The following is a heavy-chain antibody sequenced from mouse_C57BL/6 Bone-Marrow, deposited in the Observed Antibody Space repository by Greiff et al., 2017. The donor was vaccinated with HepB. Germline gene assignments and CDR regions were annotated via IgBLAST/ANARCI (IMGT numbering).Heavy chain of an antibody. CDR1: GYSITSGYY. J-gene: IGHJ4*01. CDR3: ASRGVEDGNYFYAMDY. V-gene: IGHV3-6*01. Sequence: EVQLQQSGPGLVKPSQSLSLTCSVTGYSITSGYYWNWIRQFPGNKLEWMGYISYDGSNNYNPSLKNRISITRDTSKNQFFLKLNSVTTEDTATYYCASRGVEDGNYFYAMDYWGQGTSVTVSS. D-gene: IGHD2-1*01. CDR2: ISYDGSN.